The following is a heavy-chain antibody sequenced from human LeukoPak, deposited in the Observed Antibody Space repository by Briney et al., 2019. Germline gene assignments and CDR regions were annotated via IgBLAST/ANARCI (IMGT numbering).Heavy chain of an antibody. CDR1: GGSISSTSYY. J-gene: IGHJ4*02. CDR3: ARSPRSYYGSRSWIDY. CDR2: IYYSGST. V-gene: IGHV4-39*01. D-gene: IGHD3-10*01. Sequence: SETLSLTCAVSGGSISSTSYYWGWIRQPPGKGLEWIGSIYYSGSTYYNPSLKSRVTISVGTSKNQFSLKLSSVTAADSAVYYCARSPRSYYGSRSWIDYWGQGTLVTVSS.